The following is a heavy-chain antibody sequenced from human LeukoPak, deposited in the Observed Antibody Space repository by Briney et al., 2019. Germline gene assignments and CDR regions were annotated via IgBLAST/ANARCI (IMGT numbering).Heavy chain of an antibody. Sequence: ASVKVSCKVSGERVTELSMHWVRQAPGKGLEWMGGLDPEEDKTIHAQKLQGRFQGRFTMTQDTSTDTAYLELSSLRSEDTAVYYFATVQAVPGSDAFDIWGQGTMVTVSS. CDR2: LDPEEDKT. CDR1: GERVTELS. D-gene: IGHD6-19*01. CDR3: ATVQAVPGSDAFDI. V-gene: IGHV1-24*01. J-gene: IGHJ3*02.